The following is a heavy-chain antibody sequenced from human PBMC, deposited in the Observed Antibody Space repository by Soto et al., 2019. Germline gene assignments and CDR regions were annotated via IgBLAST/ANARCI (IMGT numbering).Heavy chain of an antibody. CDR2: MYNTGST. CDR3: ARDLWGYCGTDCYPLDV. J-gene: IGHJ6*02. D-gene: IGHD2-21*02. Sequence: QVQLQESGPGLVKPSETLSLTCTVSGGSISRYYWSWIRQPPGKGLEWIGYMYNTGSTVYNPPFTLRLTISVDTSKNPFSLKLNSVTAADTAVYYCARDLWGYCGTDCYPLDVWGQGTTVTVSS. V-gene: IGHV4-59*01. CDR1: GGSISRYY.